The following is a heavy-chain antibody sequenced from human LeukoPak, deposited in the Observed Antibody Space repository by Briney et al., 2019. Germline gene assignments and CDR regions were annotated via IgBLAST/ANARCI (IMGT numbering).Heavy chain of an antibody. CDR3: ARVSTSGSGNYLTRAFDI. J-gene: IGHJ3*02. D-gene: IGHD3-10*01. Sequence: PGGSLRLSCAASGFTFSTYAMHWVRQAPGKGLEWVTVISYDGGDKYYTDSVKGRFIISRDNSKNTLFLEMNSLRPEDTAVYYCARVSTSGSGNYLTRAFDIWGQGTMVTVSS. CDR2: ISYDGGDK. V-gene: IGHV3-30-3*01. CDR1: GFTFSTYA.